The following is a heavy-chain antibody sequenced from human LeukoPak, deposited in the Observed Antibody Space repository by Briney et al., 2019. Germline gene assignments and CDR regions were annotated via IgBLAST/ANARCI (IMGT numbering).Heavy chain of an antibody. V-gene: IGHV1-18*01. J-gene: IGHJ5*02. Sequence: ASVKVSCKAYGYTFSSYGISWVRQAPGQGLEWMGLISAYNGNTNYAQMVQGRVTMTTDTSTSTAYMEVRSLRSDDTAMYYCARDVGDIVTIPAAISVPWGQGTLVTVSS. CDR2: ISAYNGNT. CDR3: ARDVGDIVTIPAAISVP. CDR1: GYTFSSYG. D-gene: IGHD2-2*01.